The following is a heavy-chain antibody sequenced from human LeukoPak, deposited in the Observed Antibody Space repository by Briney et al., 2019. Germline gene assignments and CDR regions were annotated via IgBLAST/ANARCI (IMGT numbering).Heavy chain of an antibody. J-gene: IGHJ4*02. Sequence: GASVKVSCKASGYRFKTYGISWVRQAPGQGLEWMGWINAYSGNTDYTENLQGRVTMAPDTSTATAFMELRSLRSDDTAVYYCVFGECSSTSCYPRRDYWGQGTLVTVSS. V-gene: IGHV1-18*01. CDR3: VFGECSSTSCYPRRDY. D-gene: IGHD2-2*01. CDR2: INAYSGNT. CDR1: GYRFKTYG.